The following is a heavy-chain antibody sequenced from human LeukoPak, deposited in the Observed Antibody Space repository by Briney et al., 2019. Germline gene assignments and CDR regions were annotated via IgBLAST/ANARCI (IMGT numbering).Heavy chain of an antibody. CDR3: ARITRDCSTTSCLEYFHH. Sequence: PGGSLRLSCAASGFTFSSYSMNWVRQAPGKGLEWVSYISGSSSTIYYADSVKGRFTISRDNSKNTAYLQMNSLRAEDTAVYYCARITRDCSTTSCLEYFHHWGQGTLVTVSS. V-gene: IGHV3-48*01. D-gene: IGHD2-2*01. CDR2: ISGSSSTI. J-gene: IGHJ1*01. CDR1: GFTFSSYS.